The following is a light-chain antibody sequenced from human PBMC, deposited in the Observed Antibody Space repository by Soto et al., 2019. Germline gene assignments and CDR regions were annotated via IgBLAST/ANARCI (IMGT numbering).Light chain of an antibody. J-gene: IGLJ3*02. CDR3: AAWDDSLNGWV. V-gene: IGLV1-44*01. CDR2: GSD. Sequence: QSVLTQPPSASGTPGQRVTISCSGSSSNIGRNSVNWYQQLPGTAPKLLIYGSDQRPSGVPDRFSGSNSGTSASLAISGLQSEDEATYYCAAWDDSLNGWVFGGGTKVTVL. CDR1: SSNIGRNS.